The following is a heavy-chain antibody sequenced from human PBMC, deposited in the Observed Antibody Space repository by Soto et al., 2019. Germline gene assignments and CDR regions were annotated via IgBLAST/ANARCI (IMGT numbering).Heavy chain of an antibody. D-gene: IGHD3-22*01. V-gene: IGHV1-18*01. CDR1: GYIFTRFG. Sequence: QFQLVQSGAEVKKPGASVKVSCKASGYIFTRFGISWVRQAPGQGLEWMGWISGHNGDTNYAQKFQGRVTMTTDTSTSAVYMERRSLRSDDTAVYYCAREDRSGYEKTYYYYYGMDVWGQGTTVTVSS. CDR2: ISGHNGDT. CDR3: AREDRSGYEKTYYYYYGMDV. J-gene: IGHJ6*02.